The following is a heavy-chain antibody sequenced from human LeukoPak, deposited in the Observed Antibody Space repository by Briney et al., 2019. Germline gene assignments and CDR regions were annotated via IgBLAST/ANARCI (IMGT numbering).Heavy chain of an antibody. CDR3: TRDFRGVPFDY. CDR2: IRSKAYGGTT. V-gene: IGHV3-49*04. CDR1: GFTFGDYA. Sequence: GRSLRLSCTASGFTFGDYAMSWVRQAPGKGLEWVGFIRSKAYGGTTECAASVKGRFTISRDDSKSIAYLQMNSLKTEDTAVYYCTRDFRGVPFDYWGQGTLVTVSS. D-gene: IGHD3-10*01. J-gene: IGHJ4*02.